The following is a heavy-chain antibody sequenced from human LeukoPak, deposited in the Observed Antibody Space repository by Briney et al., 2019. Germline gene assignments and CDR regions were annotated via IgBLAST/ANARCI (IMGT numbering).Heavy chain of an antibody. CDR3: ASAGSYPRVDY. Sequence: PSQTLSLTCTVSGGSISSGGYYWSWIRQPPGKGLEWIGYIYYSGSTNYNPSLKSRVTISVDTSKNQFSLKLSSVTAADTAVYYCASAGSYPRVDYWGQGTLVTVSS. V-gene: IGHV4-61*08. D-gene: IGHD1-26*01. CDR2: IYYSGST. J-gene: IGHJ4*02. CDR1: GGSISSGGYY.